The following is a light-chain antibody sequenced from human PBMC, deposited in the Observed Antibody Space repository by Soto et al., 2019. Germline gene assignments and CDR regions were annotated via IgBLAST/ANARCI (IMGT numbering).Light chain of an antibody. V-gene: IGKV1-39*01. CDR2: GAS. Sequence: QKRQSASYRSSSVGDRVPITCRASLNIGDSLSWFQQKAGKPPTQLIYGASALQSGVPVRFSGSASGTDFTLTSRNMQREDFATYYYLQTYTLPGRFGQGTKVDIK. CDR3: LQTYTLPGR. CDR1: LNIGDS. J-gene: IGKJ1*01.